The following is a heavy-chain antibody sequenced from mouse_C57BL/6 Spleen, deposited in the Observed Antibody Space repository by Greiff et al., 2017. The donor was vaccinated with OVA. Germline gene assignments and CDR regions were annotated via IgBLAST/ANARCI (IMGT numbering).Heavy chain of an antibody. V-gene: IGHV5-6*01. CDR1: GFTFSSYG. CDR3: ARHAANWDWFAY. CDR2: ISSGGSYT. Sequence: DVQLVESGGDLVKPGGSLKLSCAASGFTFSSYGMSWVRQTPDKRLEWVATISSGGSYTYYPDSVKGRFTISRDNAKNTLYLQMSSLKSEDTAMYYCARHAANWDWFAYWGQGTLVTVSA. J-gene: IGHJ3*01. D-gene: IGHD4-1*01.